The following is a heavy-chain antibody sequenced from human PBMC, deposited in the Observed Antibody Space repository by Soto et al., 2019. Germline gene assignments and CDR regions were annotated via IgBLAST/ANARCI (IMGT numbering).Heavy chain of an antibody. CDR1: GGSITNYY. CDR2: MYYSGGT. J-gene: IGHJ4*02. CDR3: ARVTQTHSAYGVFDS. Sequence: SETLSLTCTVSGGSITNYYWSWIRQPPGKGLEWIGYMYYSGGTSYNPSLKSRVTISLDTSKNQFSLKLTSVTAADTAVYYCARVTQTHSAYGVFDSWGQGILVTVSS. D-gene: IGHD5-12*01. V-gene: IGHV4-59*01.